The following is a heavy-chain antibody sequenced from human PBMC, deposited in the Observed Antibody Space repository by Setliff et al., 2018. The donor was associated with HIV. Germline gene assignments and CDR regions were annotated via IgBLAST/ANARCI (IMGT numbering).Heavy chain of an antibody. CDR2: FHYSGST. D-gene: IGHD6-19*01. CDR1: GGSISRNYY. Sequence: SETLSLTCNVSGGSISRNYYWGWIRQPPDKGLEWIGSFHYSGSTSYNPSLKSRVTISVNASKNQFSLKLSSVTAADTAVYYCARRSGWSLDYWGQGTLVTVSS. V-gene: IGHV4-39*07. CDR3: ARRSGWSLDY. J-gene: IGHJ4*02.